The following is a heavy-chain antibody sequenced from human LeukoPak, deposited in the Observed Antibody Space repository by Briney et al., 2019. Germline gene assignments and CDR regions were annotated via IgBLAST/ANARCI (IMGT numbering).Heavy chain of an antibody. CDR3: AREGSGGYGDAFDI. J-gene: IGHJ3*02. Sequence: GGSLRLTCAASGFTFSSYEMNWVRHAPGKGLEWVSYISSSGSTIYYADSVKGRFTISRDNAKNSLYLQMNSLRAEDTAVYYCAREGSGGYGDAFDIWGQGTMVTVSS. V-gene: IGHV3-48*03. CDR1: GFTFSSYE. D-gene: IGHD5-18*01. CDR2: ISSSGSTI.